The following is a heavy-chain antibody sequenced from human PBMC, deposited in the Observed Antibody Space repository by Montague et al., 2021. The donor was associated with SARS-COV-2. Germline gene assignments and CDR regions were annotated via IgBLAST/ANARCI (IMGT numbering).Heavy chain of an antibody. CDR3: ARDGGFYGSGGYSL. D-gene: IGHD3-10*01. V-gene: IGHV4-4*07. CDR2: IFASGGT. Sequence: SETLSLTCTVSGGSIRSYSWSWIRQPAAKGLDWIGRIFASGGTIYSPSLRSRVSMSVDDSKNHFSFLLTSVTAADTGVYFCARDGGFYGSGGYSLWGQGTLVTVSS. J-gene: IGHJ4*02. CDR1: GGSIRSYS.